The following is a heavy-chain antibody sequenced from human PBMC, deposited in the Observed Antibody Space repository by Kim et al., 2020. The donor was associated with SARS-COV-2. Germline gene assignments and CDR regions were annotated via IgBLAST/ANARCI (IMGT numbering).Heavy chain of an antibody. J-gene: IGHJ6*02. D-gene: IGHD1-7*01. V-gene: IGHV1-24*01. CDR2: FDPEGGET. CDR1: GYALSDLA. CDR3: ATFANYPYYDYGLDV. Sequence: ASVKVSCNISGYALSDLAIHWVRQAPGGGLEWMGCFDPEGGETVYAQKFQGRVTLTEDTSTDTAYREVTGLKSDDTAVFFCATFANYPYYDYGLDVWGQG.